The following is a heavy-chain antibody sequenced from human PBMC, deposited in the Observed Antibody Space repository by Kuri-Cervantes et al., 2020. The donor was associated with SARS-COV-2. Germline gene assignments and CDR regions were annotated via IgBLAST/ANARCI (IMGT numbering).Heavy chain of an antibody. CDR2: ISSSSSTI. Sequence: GGSLRLSCAASGFTFSSYSMNWVRQAPGKGLEWVSYISSSSSTIYYADSVKGRFTISRDNAKNSLYLQMNSLRDEDTAVYYCARARRSSGWYGAPFDYWGQGTRVTCSS. V-gene: IGHV3-48*02. J-gene: IGHJ4*02. CDR1: GFTFSSYS. D-gene: IGHD6-19*01. CDR3: ARARRSSGWYGAPFDY.